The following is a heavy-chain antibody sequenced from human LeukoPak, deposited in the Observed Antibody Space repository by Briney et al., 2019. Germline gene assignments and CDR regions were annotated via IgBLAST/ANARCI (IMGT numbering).Heavy chain of an antibody. D-gene: IGHD3-10*01. CDR2: IHYGGST. Sequence: NSSDTLSLTCTVSSGSISGDYYWTWFRQPPGKGLDWIGFIHYGGSTNYNPSLKSRLNISVDTSKNQFSLKLTSSTAADTAVYYCARDLSLSLVRGIIISGLDPWGQGTLVTVS. V-gene: IGHV4-61*08. CDR1: SGSISGDYY. J-gene: IGHJ5*02. CDR3: ARDLSLSLVRGIIISGLDP.